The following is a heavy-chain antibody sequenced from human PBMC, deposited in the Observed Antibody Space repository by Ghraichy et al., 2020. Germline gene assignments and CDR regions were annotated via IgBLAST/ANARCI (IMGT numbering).Heavy chain of an antibody. CDR1: GGSFSGYY. J-gene: IGHJ4*02. Sequence: SETLSLTCAVYGGSFSGYYWSWIRQPPGKGLEWIGEINHSGSTNYNPSLKSRVTISVDTSKNQFSLKLSSVTAADTAVYYCARKITMIVVVITYGSYFDYWGQGTLVTV. CDR3: ARKITMIVVVITYGSYFDY. CDR2: INHSGST. V-gene: IGHV4-34*01. D-gene: IGHD3-22*01.